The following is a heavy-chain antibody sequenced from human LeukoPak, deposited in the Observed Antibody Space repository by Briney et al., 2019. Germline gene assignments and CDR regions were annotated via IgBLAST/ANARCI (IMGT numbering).Heavy chain of an antibody. V-gene: IGHV3-9*03. D-gene: IGHD6-13*01. CDR1: GFTFDDYA. CDR3: AKDHLAVAAGTLDY. J-gene: IGHJ4*02. Sequence: PGRSLRLSCAASGFTFDDYAMHWVRQAPGKGLEWVSGISWNSGSIGYADSVKGRFTISRDNAKNSLYLQMNSLRAEDMALYYCAKDHLAVAAGTLDYWGQGTLVTVSS. CDR2: ISWNSGSI.